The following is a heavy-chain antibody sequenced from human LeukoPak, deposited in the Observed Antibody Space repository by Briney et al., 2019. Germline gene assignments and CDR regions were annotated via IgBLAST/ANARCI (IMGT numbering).Heavy chain of an antibody. CDR3: ARGIAAAGFDP. J-gene: IGHJ5*02. V-gene: IGHV4-39*01. Sequence: SETLSLTCPVSGGSISSYYWGWVRQPPGKGLEWIGSIYYSGSTYYNPSLKSRVTISVDTSKNQFSLKLSSVTAADTAVYYCARGIAAAGFDPWGQGTLVTVSS. CDR2: IYYSGST. D-gene: IGHD6-13*01. CDR1: GGSISSYY.